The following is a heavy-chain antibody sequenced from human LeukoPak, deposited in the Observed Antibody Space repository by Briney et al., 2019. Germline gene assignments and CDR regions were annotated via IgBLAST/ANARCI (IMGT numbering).Heavy chain of an antibody. V-gene: IGHV1-46*01. CDR1: GYTFTSYY. CDR2: INPSGGST. J-gene: IGHJ4*02. Sequence: ASVKVSCKASGYTFTSYYMHWVRQAPGQGLEWMGIINPSGGSTSYAQKFQGRVTMTRDMSTSTVYMELSSLRSDDTAVYYCARGVGYSYGNNPFFGDYWGQGTLVTVSS. CDR3: ARGVGYSYGNNPFFGDY. D-gene: IGHD5-18*01.